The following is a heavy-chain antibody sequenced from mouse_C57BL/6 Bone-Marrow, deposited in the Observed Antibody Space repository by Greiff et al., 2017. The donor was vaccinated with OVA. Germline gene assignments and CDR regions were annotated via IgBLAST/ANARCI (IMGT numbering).Heavy chain of an antibody. D-gene: IGHD1-1*01. CDR3: ARGPVVATDYYFDY. Sequence: EVMLVESGGGLVQPGGSLSLSCAASGFTFTDYYMSWVRQPPGKALEWLGFIRNKANGYTTEYSASVKGRFTISRDNSQSILYLQMNALRAEDSATYYSARGPVVATDYYFDYWGQGTTLTVSS. CDR2: IRNKANGYTT. CDR1: GFTFTDYY. J-gene: IGHJ2*01. V-gene: IGHV7-3*01.